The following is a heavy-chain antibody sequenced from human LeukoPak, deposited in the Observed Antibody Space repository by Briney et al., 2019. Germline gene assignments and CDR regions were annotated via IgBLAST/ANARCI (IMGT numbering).Heavy chain of an antibody. CDR3: ARAFSSSGYKLGADY. CDR1: GFTFSSYE. CDR2: ISSSGSTK. D-gene: IGHD3-22*01. V-gene: IGHV3-48*03. Sequence: PGGSLRLSCAASGFTFSSYEMNWVRQAPGKGLEWVSYISSSGSTKYYADSVKGRFTISRDNAKNSLYLQMNSLRAEDTAVYYCARAFSSSGYKLGADYWGQGTLVTVSS. J-gene: IGHJ4*02.